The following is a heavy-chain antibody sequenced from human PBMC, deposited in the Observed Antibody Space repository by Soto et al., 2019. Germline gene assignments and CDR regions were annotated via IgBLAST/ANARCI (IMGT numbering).Heavy chain of an antibody. CDR2: IYYSGGT. Sequence: SETLSLTCTVSGGSISSYYWSWIRQPPGKGLEWIGYIYYSGGTNYNPSLKSRVTISVDTSKNQFSLKLSSVTAADTAVYYCARLGDYYDSSGYSDDYWGQGTLVTVSS. CDR1: GGSISSYY. D-gene: IGHD3-22*01. J-gene: IGHJ4*02. V-gene: IGHV4-59*08. CDR3: ARLGDYYDSSGYSDDY.